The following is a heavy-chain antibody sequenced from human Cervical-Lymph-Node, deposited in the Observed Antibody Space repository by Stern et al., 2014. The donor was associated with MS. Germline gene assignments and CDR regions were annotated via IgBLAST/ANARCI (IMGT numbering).Heavy chain of an antibody. Sequence: LVESGAEVKKPGESLRISCEVSGYKFTNNWIGWVRQMPGKGLEWMGIIYPGDSETRYSPSFQGQVTILVDKSNTTAYLQWSSLKASDTALYYCARRGHGYMGIDYWGQGTPVTVSS. CDR2: IYPGDSET. D-gene: IGHD5-24*01. V-gene: IGHV5-51*03. J-gene: IGHJ4*02. CDR1: GYKFTNNW. CDR3: ARRGHGYMGIDY.